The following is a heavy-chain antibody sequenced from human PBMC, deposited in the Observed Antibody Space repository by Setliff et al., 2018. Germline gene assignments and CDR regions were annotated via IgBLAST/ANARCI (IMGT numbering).Heavy chain of an antibody. CDR1: GFTFGSTA. CDR2: ITFDGSNK. D-gene: IGHD3-10*01. J-gene: IGHJ6*03. V-gene: IGHV3-30-3*01. Sequence: GGSLRLSCAASGFTFGSTAMHWVRQAPGKGLEWVALITFDGSNKYYTDSVKGRFTISRDISKNTLYLQMNSLRAEDTALYYCAKDKGSYGSESGGMDVWGKGTTVTVSS. CDR3: AKDKGSYGSESGGMDV.